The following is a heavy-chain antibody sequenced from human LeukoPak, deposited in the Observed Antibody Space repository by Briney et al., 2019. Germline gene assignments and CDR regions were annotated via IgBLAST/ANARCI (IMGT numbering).Heavy chain of an antibody. CDR3: ARGRLIRLGELSSYYFDY. V-gene: IGHV3-7*01. D-gene: IGHD3-16*02. J-gene: IGHJ4*02. CDR2: IKQDGSEK. Sequence: GGSLRLSCAASGFTFSSYWMSWVRQAPGKGLEWVANIKQDGSEKYYVDSVKGRFTISRDNSKNTLYLQMNSLRAEDTAVYYCARGRLIRLGELSSYYFDYWGQGTLVTVSS. CDR1: GFTFSSYW.